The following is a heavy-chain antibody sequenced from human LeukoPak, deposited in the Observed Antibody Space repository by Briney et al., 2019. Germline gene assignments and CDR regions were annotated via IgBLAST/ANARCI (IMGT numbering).Heavy chain of an antibody. Sequence: KPSETLSLTCTVSGGSISSYYWSWIRQPPGKGLEWIGYIYYSGSTNYNPSLKSRVTILVDTSKNQFSLKLSSVTAADTAVYYCAKVPPDYYDSSGYHLTGYWGHGTLVTVSS. V-gene: IGHV4-59*01. J-gene: IGHJ4*01. CDR1: GGSISSYY. CDR3: AKVPPDYYDSSGYHLTGY. D-gene: IGHD3-22*01. CDR2: IYYSGST.